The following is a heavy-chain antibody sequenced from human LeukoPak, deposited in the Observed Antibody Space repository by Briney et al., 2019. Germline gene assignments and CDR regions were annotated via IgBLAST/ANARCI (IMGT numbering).Heavy chain of an antibody. V-gene: IGHV4-59*01. J-gene: IGHJ6*03. D-gene: IGHD3-22*01. Sequence: PSETLSLTCTVSGGSISSYYWSWIRQPPGKRLEWIGYIYYSGSTNYNPSLKSRVTISVDTSKNQFSLKLSSVTAADTAVYYCARLYDSSGYASGHYYYMDVWGKGTTVTVSS. CDR1: GGSISSYY. CDR3: ARLYDSSGYASGHYYYMDV. CDR2: IYYSGST.